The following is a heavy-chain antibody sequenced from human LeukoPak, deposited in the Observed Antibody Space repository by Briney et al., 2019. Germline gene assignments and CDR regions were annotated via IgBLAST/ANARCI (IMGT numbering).Heavy chain of an antibody. D-gene: IGHD3-3*01. CDR1: GGSISSSSYY. J-gene: IGHJ4*02. CDR2: IYYSGST. CDR3: ARVPGGYDFWSGYLMRGY. Sequence: PSETLSLTCTVSGGSISSSSYYWGWIRQPPGKGLEWIGSIYYSGSTYYNPSLKSRVTISVDTSKNQFSLKLSSVTAADTAVYYCARVPGGYDFWSGYLMRGYWGGGTLVTVSS. V-gene: IGHV4-39*01.